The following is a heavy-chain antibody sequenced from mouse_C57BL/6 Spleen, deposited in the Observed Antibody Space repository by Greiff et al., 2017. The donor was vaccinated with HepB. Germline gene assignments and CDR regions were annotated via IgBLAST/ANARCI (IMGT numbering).Heavy chain of an antibody. J-gene: IGHJ3*01. Sequence: VKLVESGPGLVAPSQSLSITCTVSGFSLTSYGVDWVRQSPGKGLEWLGVIWGVGSTNYNSALKSRVSISKDNSKSQVFLKMNSLQTDDTAMYYCASGPSWFAYWGQGTLVTVSA. CDR3: ASGPSWFAY. V-gene: IGHV2-6*01. CDR1: GFSLTSYG. CDR2: IWGVGST.